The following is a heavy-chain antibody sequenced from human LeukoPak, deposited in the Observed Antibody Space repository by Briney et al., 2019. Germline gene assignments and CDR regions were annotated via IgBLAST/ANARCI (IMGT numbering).Heavy chain of an antibody. V-gene: IGHV5-51*01. D-gene: IGHD1-7*01. CDR2: IYPGDSDT. Sequence: GESLKISCKGSGYSFTSYWIGWVRQMPGKGLEWMGIIYPGDSDTRYSPSFQGQVTISADKSISTAYLQWSSLKASDTAMYYCARQQGNYDGDAYYYYYMDVWGKGTTVTVSS. CDR3: ARQQGNYDGDAYYYYYMDV. CDR1: GYSFTSYW. J-gene: IGHJ6*03.